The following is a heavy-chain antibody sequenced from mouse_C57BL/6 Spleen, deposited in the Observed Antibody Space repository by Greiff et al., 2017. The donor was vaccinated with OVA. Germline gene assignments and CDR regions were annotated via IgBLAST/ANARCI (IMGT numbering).Heavy chain of an antibody. V-gene: IGHV1-61*01. CDR2: IYPSDSET. CDR1: GYTFTSYW. D-gene: IGHD1-1*01. Sequence: VQLQQPGAELVRPGSSVKLSCKASGYTFTSYWMDWVKQRPGQGLEWIGNIYPSDSETHYNQKFKDKATLTVDKSSSTAYMQLSSLTSEDSAVSFCASRITTVVAKGYFYVWGTGTTVTVSS. CDR3: ASRITTVVAKGYFYV. J-gene: IGHJ1*03.